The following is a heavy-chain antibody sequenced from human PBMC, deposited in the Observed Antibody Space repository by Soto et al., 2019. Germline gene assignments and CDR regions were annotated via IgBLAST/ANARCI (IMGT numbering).Heavy chain of an antibody. D-gene: IGHD2-21*02. Sequence: PSETLSITCAVSGGSISSGGYAWAWIRQPPGKGLEWVGYIYQSGSTYYNPSLKSRVTIAADRSKNQFSLNLASVTAADTAVYYCARSYSGGDAYFDYWGQGTVVTVSS. CDR3: ARSYSGGDAYFDY. CDR2: IYQSGST. V-gene: IGHV4-30-2*01. J-gene: IGHJ4*01. CDR1: GGSISSGGYA.